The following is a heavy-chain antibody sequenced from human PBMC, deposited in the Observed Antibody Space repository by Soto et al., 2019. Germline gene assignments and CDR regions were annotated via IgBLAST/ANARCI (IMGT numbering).Heavy chain of an antibody. CDR3: ARAGPKFSGFRAYYNVMEV. V-gene: IGHV1-46*01. D-gene: IGHD3-22*01. J-gene: IGHJ6*04. CDR2: INPSGGST. CDR1: GYTFTSSY. Sequence: ASVKVSCKASGYTFTSSYMHWVRQAPGQGLEWMGIINPSGGSTSYAQKFQGRVTMTRDTSTSTVYMELSSLRSEDRAVYYCARAGPKFSGFRAYYNVMEVWGKGSRFTGSS.